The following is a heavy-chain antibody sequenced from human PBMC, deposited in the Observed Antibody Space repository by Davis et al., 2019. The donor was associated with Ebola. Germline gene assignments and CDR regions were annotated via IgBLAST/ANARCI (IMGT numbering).Heavy chain of an antibody. CDR1: GGTFSSYT. V-gene: IGHV1-24*01. J-gene: IGHJ4*02. D-gene: IGHD6-19*01. CDR2: FDPEDGET. CDR3: AIDLYTSGWYSFDY. Sequence: ASVKVSCKASGGTFSSYTISWVRQAPGKGLEWMGGFDPEDGETHYAQKFQGRVTMTEDTSTDTAYMELSSLRSEDTAVYYCAIDLYTSGWYSFDYWGQGTLVTVSS.